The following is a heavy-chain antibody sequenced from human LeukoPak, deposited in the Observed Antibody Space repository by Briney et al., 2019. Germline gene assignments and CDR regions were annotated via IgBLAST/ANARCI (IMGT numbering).Heavy chain of an antibody. D-gene: IGHD1-26*01. V-gene: IGHV3-21*01. J-gene: IGHJ6*03. CDR1: GFTFSNYN. Sequence: GGSLRLSCAAPGFTFSNYNMNWVRQAPGKGLEWISSITSSSSYKFYADSVKGRFTISRDNAKNSLYLQMNSLRAEDTAVYYCARDPYSGAYYEGYYYYYMDVWGKGTTVTVSS. CDR3: ARDPYSGAYYEGYYYYYMDV. CDR2: ITSSSSYK.